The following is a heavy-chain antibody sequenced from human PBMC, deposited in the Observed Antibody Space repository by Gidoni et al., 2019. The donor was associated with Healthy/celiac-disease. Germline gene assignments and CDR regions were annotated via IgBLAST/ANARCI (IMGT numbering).Heavy chain of an antibody. V-gene: IGHV3-53*04. D-gene: IGHD3-10*01. CDR3: AREYRMVRGVSTFDY. J-gene: IGHJ4*02. CDR1: GFTVSSNY. CDR2: IYSGGST. Sequence: EVQLVESGGGLVQPGGSLRLSCAASGFTVSSNYMSWVRQAPGKGLEWVSVIYSGGSTYYADSVKGRFTISRHNSKNTLYLQMNSLRAEDTAVYYCAREYRMVRGVSTFDYWGQGTLVTVSS.